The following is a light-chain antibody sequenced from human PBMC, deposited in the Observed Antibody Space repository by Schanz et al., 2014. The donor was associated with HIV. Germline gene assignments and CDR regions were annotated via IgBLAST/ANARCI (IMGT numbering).Light chain of an antibody. V-gene: IGKV1-5*03. Sequence: DIQMSQSPSTLSASVGDRVTITCRASQGISSSLAWYQQKPGKAPKLLIYKASSVESGVPSRFSGSGSGTEFTLTISGLQVDDFATYYCQQYNGITPWTFGQGTKVEIK. J-gene: IGKJ1*01. CDR2: KAS. CDR3: QQYNGITPWT. CDR1: QGISSS.